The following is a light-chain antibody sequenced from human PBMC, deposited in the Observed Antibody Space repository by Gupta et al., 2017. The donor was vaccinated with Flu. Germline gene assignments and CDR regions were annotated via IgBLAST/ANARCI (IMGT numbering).Light chain of an antibody. V-gene: IGLV2-14*01. J-gene: IGLJ2*01. CDR3: SSYSGSSTL. CDR1: SSVIGAYNY. Sequence: QSITTSCTGTSSVIGAYNYVAWYQQHPGNAPNLMIFEVNNRPSGVSDRFSGSKSGNTASLTISGLQAEDESHYYCSSYSGSSTLFGGGTKLTV. CDR2: EVN.